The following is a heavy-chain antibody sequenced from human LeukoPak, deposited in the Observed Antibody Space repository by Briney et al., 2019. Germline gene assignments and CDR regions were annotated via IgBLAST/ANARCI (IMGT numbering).Heavy chain of an antibody. CDR2: INPNSGDT. J-gene: IGHJ4*02. Sequence: ASVKVSCKASGYTFTGNYMHWVRQAPGQGLEWMGWINPNSGDTNYAQKFQGRVTMTRDTSISTAYMELSRLRSDDSAVYYCARGLSGSYLNLDYWGQGTLVTVSS. CDR3: ARGLSGSYLNLDY. V-gene: IGHV1-2*02. CDR1: GYTFTGNY. D-gene: IGHD1-26*01.